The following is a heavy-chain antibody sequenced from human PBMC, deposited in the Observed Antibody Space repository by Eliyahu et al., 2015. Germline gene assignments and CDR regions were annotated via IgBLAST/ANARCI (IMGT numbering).Heavy chain of an antibody. CDR3: ARSRSSSPDY. J-gene: IGHJ4*02. CDR2: IDPSDSYT. V-gene: IGHV5-10-1*01. Sequence: PGKGLEWMGRIDPSDSYTNYSPSFQGHVTISADKSISTAYLQWSSLKASDTAMYYCARSRSSSPDYWGQGTLVTVSS.